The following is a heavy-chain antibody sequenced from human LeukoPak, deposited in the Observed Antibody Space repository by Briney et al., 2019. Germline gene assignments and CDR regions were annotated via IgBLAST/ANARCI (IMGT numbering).Heavy chain of an antibody. CDR2: ISSSGSTI. CDR1: GFTFSSYG. V-gene: IGHV3-48*04. J-gene: IGHJ6*04. D-gene: IGHD3-10*02. CDR3: AELGITMIGGV. Sequence: GGTLRLSCAASGFTFSSYGMSWVRQAPGKGLEWVSYISSSGSTIYYADSVKGRFTTSRDNAKDSLYLQMNSLRAEDTAVYYCAELGITMIGGVWGKGTTVTISS.